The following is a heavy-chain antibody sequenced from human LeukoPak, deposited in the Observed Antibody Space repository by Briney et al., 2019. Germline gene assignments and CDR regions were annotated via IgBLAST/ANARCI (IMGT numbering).Heavy chain of an antibody. V-gene: IGHV3-11*06. J-gene: IGHJ4*02. CDR1: GFTFSDYY. CDR2: ISNSSSYT. Sequence: TGGSLRLSCAASGFTFSDYYMSWIRQAPGKGLEWVSYISNSSSYTNYADSVKGRFTISRDNAKNSLYLQMNSLRAEDTAVYYCARGGQLWPTLTDYWGQGTLVTVSS. D-gene: IGHD5-18*01. CDR3: ARGGQLWPTLTDY.